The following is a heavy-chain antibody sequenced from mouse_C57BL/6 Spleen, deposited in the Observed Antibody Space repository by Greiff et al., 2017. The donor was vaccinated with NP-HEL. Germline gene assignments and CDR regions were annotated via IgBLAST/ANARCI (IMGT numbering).Heavy chain of an antibody. CDR2: IDPSDSYT. Sequence: VQLQQPGAELVMPGASVKLSCKASGYTFTSYWMHWVKQRPGQGLEWIGEIDPSDSYTNYNQKFKGKSTLTVDKSSSTAYMQLSSLTSEDSAVYYCARGSANCDVGFAYWGQGTLVTVSA. D-gene: IGHD4-1*01. CDR1: GYTFTSYW. CDR3: ARGSANCDVGFAY. J-gene: IGHJ3*01. V-gene: IGHV1-69*01.